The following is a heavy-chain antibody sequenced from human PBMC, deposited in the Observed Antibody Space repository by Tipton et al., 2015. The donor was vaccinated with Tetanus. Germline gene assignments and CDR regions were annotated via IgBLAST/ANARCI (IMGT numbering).Heavy chain of an antibody. CDR3: SGGMDYDSRGIVDF. CDR1: GYTFTGYY. CDR2: INPNSGGT. J-gene: IGHJ4*02. D-gene: IGHD3-22*01. V-gene: IGHV1-2*02. Sequence: QLVQSGAEVKKPGASVKVSCKASGYTFTGYYMHWVRQAPGQGLEWMGWINPNSGGTNYAQKFQGRVTMTRDTSISTAYMEVSRLSSSDTAIYYCSGGMDYDSRGIVDFCGQGTLVPVSS.